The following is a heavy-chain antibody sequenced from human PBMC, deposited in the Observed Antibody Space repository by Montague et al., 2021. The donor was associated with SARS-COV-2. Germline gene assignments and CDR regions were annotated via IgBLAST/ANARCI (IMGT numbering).Heavy chain of an antibody. CDR2: IYYSGSN. D-gene: IGHD3-10*01. J-gene: IGHJ2*01. V-gene: IGHV4-59*13. CDR1: GGSISSYY. CDR3: ARASITMVRGVTRWYFDL. Sequence: SETLSLTCTLSGGSISSYYWSWIRQPRGKGLEWIGYIYYSGSNNXNPSLKSRVTISVDTSKNQFSLKLSSVTAADTAVYYCARASITMVRGVTRWYFDLWGRGTLVTVSS.